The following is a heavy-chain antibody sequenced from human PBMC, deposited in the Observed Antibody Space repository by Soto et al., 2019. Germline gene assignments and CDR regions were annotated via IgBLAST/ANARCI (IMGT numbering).Heavy chain of an antibody. CDR1: GGSFNSYF. J-gene: IGHJ3*02. CDR3: TISCRRWPDAWAI. V-gene: IGHV4-34*01. CDR2: VTPSGGS. Sequence: QVQLQQWGAGLLKPSETLSLTCAVYGGSFNSYFWNWVRQPPGKGLEWIGEVTPSGGSNYNPSLKRRVTRSKDTSKDQVSLTVTSVTAADTAVYYCTISCRRWPDAWAIWAQGAMVTV. D-gene: IGHD2-15*01.